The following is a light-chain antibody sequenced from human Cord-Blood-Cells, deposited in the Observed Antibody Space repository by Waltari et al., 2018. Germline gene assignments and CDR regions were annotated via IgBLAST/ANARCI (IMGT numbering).Light chain of an antibody. J-gene: IGKJ4*01. CDR3: QQYNNWPLT. V-gene: IGKV3D-15*01. Sequence: EIVMTQSPATLSVSPGERATLSCRASQSVSSNLAWYQQQPGQAPRLLIYGSSTRATGIPARFSGSGSWTEFTLTISSLQSEDFAVYYCQQYNNWPLTFGGGTKVEIK. CDR1: QSVSSN. CDR2: GSS.